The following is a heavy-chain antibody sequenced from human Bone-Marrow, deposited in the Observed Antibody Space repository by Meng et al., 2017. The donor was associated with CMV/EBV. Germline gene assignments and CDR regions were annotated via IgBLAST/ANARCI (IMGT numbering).Heavy chain of an antibody. CDR2: IYYSGST. D-gene: IGHD6-6*01. V-gene: IGHV4-61*01. CDR1: GGSISSSSYY. Sequence: GSLRLSCTVSGGSISSSSYYWGWIRQPPGKGLEWIGYIYYSGSTNYNPSLKSRVTISVDTSKNQFSLKLRSVTAADTAVYYCARDSSSSSYYYYYGMDVWGQGTTVTVSS. CDR3: ARDSSSSSYYYYYGMDV. J-gene: IGHJ6*02.